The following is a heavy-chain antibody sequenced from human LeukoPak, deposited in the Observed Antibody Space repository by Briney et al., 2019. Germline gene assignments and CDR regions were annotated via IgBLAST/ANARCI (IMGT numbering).Heavy chain of an antibody. CDR1: GGSFRGYS. V-gene: IGHV4-34*01. CDR3: ARNTPLLNYPCWLAGNDDY. J-gene: IGHJ4*02. CDR2: MNHSGST. Sequence: SETLSLTCTVYGGSFRGYSWTWIRQPPGKGLEWIGEMNHSGSTNSNPSLKSRVTISVDTSKNQFSLRVNSVTPADTAFYYCARNTPLLNYPCWLAGNDDYWGQGALVAVSS. D-gene: IGHD3-9*01.